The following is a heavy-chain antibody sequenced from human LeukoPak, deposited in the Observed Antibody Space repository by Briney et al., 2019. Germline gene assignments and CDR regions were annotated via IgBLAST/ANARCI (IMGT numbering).Heavy chain of an antibody. CDR2: IYYSGST. CDR3: ARVYGAFYYYGMDV. D-gene: IGHD4-17*01. V-gene: IGHV4-59*01. Sequence: PSETLSLTCTVSGGSISSYYWSWIRQPPGKGLEWIGYIYYSGSTNYSPSLKSRVTISVDTSKNQFSLKLSSVTAADTAVYYCARVYGAFYYYGMDVWGQGTTVTVSS. CDR1: GGSISSYY. J-gene: IGHJ6*02.